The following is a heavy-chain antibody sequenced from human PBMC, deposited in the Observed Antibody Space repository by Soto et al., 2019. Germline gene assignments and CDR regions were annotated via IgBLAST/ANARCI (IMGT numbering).Heavy chain of an antibody. V-gene: IGHV3-23*01. D-gene: IGHD2-15*01. CDR3: AKVLGYCSGGSCYSWHYFDY. Sequence: EVQLLESGGGLVQPGGSLRLSCAASGFTFSSYAMSWVRQAPGKGLEWVSAISGSGGSTYYADSVKGRFTISRDNSKNTLYLQMNSLRAEDTAVYYCAKVLGYCSGGSCYSWHYFDYWGQGTLVTVSS. J-gene: IGHJ4*02. CDR2: ISGSGGST. CDR1: GFTFSSYA.